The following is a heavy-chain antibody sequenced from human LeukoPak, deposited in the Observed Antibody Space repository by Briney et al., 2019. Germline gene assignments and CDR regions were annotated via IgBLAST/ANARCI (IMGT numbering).Heavy chain of an antibody. D-gene: IGHD1-26*01. CDR2: ISGDGGTT. CDR3: AKEHSSSGSVDY. V-gene: IGHV3-43*02. CDR1: GXTFDAYA. Sequence: GGSLRLSCAASGXTFDAYAMYWVRQAPGKGLECVSLISGDGGTTYYADSVRGRFTISRDNSKNSLYLQMNSLRTEDTALYYCAKEHSSSGSVDYWGQGTLVTVSS. J-gene: IGHJ4*02.